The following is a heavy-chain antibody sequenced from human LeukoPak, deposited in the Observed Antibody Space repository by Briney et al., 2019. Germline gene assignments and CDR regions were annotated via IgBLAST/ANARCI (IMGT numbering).Heavy chain of an antibody. CDR2: ISGSGYST. J-gene: IGHJ4*02. D-gene: IGHD3-10*01. V-gene: IGHV3-23*01. CDR1: GLTFSSSW. Sequence: GGSLRLSCAVSGLTFSSSWMDWVRQAPGKGLEWVSAISGSGYSTYYADSVKGRFTISRDNSKNTLYLQMNSLRAEDTAVYYCARSDYGSGSPSDFWGRGTLVTVSS. CDR3: ARSDYGSGSPSDF.